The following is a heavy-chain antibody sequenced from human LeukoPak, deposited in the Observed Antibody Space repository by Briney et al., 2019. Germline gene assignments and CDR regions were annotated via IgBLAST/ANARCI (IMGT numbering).Heavy chain of an antibody. D-gene: IGHD2-2*01. CDR1: GFTFSSYA. CDR3: ASLVPAMNY. Sequence: PGGSLRLSSAASGFTFSSYAMHWVRPAPGKGLEWVAVITYDGSNKYYADSVKSRFTISRDNSKNTLYLQMNSLRAEDTAVYYCASLVPAMNYWGQGTLVTVSS. J-gene: IGHJ4*02. CDR2: ITYDGSNK. V-gene: IGHV3-30-3*01.